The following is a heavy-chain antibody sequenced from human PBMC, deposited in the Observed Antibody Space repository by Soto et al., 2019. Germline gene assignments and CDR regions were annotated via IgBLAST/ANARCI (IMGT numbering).Heavy chain of an antibody. CDR3: ARVGDIGVVPAAGGSGWFDP. J-gene: IGHJ5*02. CDR1: GGSFSGYY. V-gene: IGHV4-34*01. D-gene: IGHD2-2*01. CDR2: INHSGST. Sequence: SETLSLTCAVYGGSFSGYYWSWILQPPGKGLEWIGEINHSGSTNYNPSLKSRVTISVDTSKNQFSLKLSSVTAADTAVYYCARVGDIGVVPAAGGSGWFDPGGQGPLVTFSS.